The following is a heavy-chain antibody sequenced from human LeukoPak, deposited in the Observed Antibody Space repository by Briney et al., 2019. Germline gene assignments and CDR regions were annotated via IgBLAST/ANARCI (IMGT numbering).Heavy chain of an antibody. V-gene: IGHV3-30-3*01. CDR3: ARDYDYGDYRYPPSHAFDI. D-gene: IGHD4-17*01. J-gene: IGHJ3*02. CDR1: GFTFSSYA. Sequence: GGSLRLSCAASGFTFSSYAMHWVRQAPGKGLEWVAVISYDGSNKYYADSVKGRFTISRDKSKNTLDLQMNSLRAEDTAVYYCARDYDYGDYRYPPSHAFDIWGQGTMVTVSS. CDR2: ISYDGSNK.